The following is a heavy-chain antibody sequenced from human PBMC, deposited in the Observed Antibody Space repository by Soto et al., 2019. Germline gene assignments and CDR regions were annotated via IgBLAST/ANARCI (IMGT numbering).Heavy chain of an antibody. V-gene: IGHV5-51*01. Sequence: PEESLKISCKCSGYIFTSYWIAWVRQMPGKGLEWMGIIYPGDAETRYSPSSQGQVTISADKSISTAYLQCSSLKASDAGMYYCATGNSDFFDYCGQXSLVTVSS. CDR2: IYPGDAET. D-gene: IGHD1-26*01. J-gene: IGHJ4*02. CDR3: ATGNSDFFDY. CDR1: GYIFTSYW.